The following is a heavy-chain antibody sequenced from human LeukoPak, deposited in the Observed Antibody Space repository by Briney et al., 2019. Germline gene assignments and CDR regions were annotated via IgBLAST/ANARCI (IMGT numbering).Heavy chain of an antibody. CDR3: ARGSPLAATGSGLTS. Sequence: ASVKVSCKASGYTFTGYYIHWVRQAPGQRLEWMGWINPNSGDTDHAQRFRGRVTMARDTSISTAFMELRRLMSDDTAIYYCARGSPLAATGSGLTSWGQGTLVTVSS. D-gene: IGHD6-13*01. CDR2: INPNSGDT. V-gene: IGHV1-2*02. CDR1: GYTFTGYY. J-gene: IGHJ5*02.